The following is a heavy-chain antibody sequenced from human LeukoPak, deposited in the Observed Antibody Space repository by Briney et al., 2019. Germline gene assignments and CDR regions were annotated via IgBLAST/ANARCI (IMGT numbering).Heavy chain of an antibody. V-gene: IGHV4-4*07. Sequence: SEALSLTCTVSGGSISSYYWSWIRQPAGKGLEWIGRIYTSGSTNYNPSLKSRVTMSVDTSKNQFSLKLSSVTAADTAVYYCARDGGLRKLNWFDPWGQGTLVTVSS. CDR3: ARDGGLRKLNWFDP. CDR1: GGSISSYY. J-gene: IGHJ5*02. CDR2: IYTSGST. D-gene: IGHD5-12*01.